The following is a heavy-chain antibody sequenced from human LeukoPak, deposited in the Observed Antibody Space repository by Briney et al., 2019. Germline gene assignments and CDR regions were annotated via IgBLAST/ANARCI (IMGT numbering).Heavy chain of an antibody. Sequence: PGGSLRLSCVASGFTFSSYAMSWVRQAPGKGLEWVSTISDSGDNTYYADSVKGRFTISRDNSKNTLYLQMNSLRAEDTAVYYCAKANSITIFGVISPVDYWGRGTLVTVSS. J-gene: IGHJ4*02. CDR2: ISDSGDNT. V-gene: IGHV3-23*01. D-gene: IGHD3-3*01. CDR1: GFTFSSYA. CDR3: AKANSITIFGVISPVDY.